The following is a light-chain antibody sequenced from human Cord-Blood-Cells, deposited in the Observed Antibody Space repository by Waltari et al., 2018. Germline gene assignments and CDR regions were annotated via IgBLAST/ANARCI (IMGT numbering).Light chain of an antibody. CDR2: RNN. CDR3: AAWDDSLSGWV. Sequence: QSVLTQPPSASGTPGQRVLISCSGSRPTIGRNYLYWYQHLPGTAPKLLIYRNNRRPSGVPDRCSGSKSGTSASLAISGLRSEDEADYYCAAWDDSLSGWVFGGGTKLTVL. CDR1: RPTIGRNY. J-gene: IGLJ3*02. V-gene: IGLV1-47*01.